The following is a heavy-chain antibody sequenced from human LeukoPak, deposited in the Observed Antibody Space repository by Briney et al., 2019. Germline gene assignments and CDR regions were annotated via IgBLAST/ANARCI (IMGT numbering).Heavy chain of an antibody. Sequence: GGSLRLSCAASGFTFSSYAMHWVRQAPGKGLEWVAVISYDGSNKYYADSVRGRFTISRDDAKNSLYLQMNSLRAEDTAVYYCARVPGIYLLFDYWGQGTLVTVSS. D-gene: IGHD3-10*01. CDR2: ISYDGSNK. CDR1: GFTFSSYA. V-gene: IGHV3-30-3*01. CDR3: ARVPGIYLLFDY. J-gene: IGHJ4*02.